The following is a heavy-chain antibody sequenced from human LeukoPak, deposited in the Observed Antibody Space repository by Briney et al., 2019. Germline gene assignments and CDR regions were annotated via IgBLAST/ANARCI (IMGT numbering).Heavy chain of an antibody. CDR3: ARRSSSFDP. J-gene: IGHJ5*02. V-gene: IGHV4-34*01. D-gene: IGHD2-2*01. CDR2: INHSGST. Sequence: TSETLSLTCAVYGGSFSGYYWSWIRQPPGKGLEWIGEINHSGSTNYNPSLKSRVTISVDTSKNQFSLKLSSVTAADTAVYYCARRSSSFDPWGQGTLVTVSS. CDR1: GGSFSGYY.